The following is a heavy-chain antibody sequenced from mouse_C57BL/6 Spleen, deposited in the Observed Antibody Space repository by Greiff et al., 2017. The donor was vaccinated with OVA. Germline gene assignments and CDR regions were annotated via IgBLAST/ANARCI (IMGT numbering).Heavy chain of an antibody. D-gene: IGHD2-4*01. J-gene: IGHJ4*01. CDR3: ADDDDRAYYAMGY. V-gene: IGHV1-64*01. CDR2: IHPNSGST. Sequence: QVQLQQPGAELVKPGASVKLSCKASGYTFTSYWMHWVKQRPGQGLEWIGMIHPNSGSTNYNEKFKSKATLTVDKSSSTAYMQLSSLTSEDSAVYYCADDDDRAYYAMGYWGRGTSVTVSS. CDR1: GYTFTSYW.